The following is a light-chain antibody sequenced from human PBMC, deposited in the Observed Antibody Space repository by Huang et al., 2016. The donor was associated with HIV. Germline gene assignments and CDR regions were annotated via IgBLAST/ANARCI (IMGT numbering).Light chain of an antibody. J-gene: IGKJ5*01. Sequence: MTQSPSAMSASVGDRVNITCRANQDINNYLLWFQQKPGQVPKRLIYAASNLPSGVPSRFSGSGSGTEFTLTISNLQPEDFATYYCLQHLSYPPAFGQGTRLEIK. V-gene: IGKV1-17*03. CDR1: QDINNY. CDR3: LQHLSYPPA. CDR2: AAS.